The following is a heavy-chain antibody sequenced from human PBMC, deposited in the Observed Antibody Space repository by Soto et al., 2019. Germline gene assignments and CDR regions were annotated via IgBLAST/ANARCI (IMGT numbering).Heavy chain of an antibody. Sequence: GGSLRLSCAASGFNFSSYAMSWVRQAPGKGLEWVSAISGSGCSTYYADSVKGRFTISRDNSKNTLYLQMNSMRAEDTAVYYCAKDVGVWGSYRYSDYWGQGTLVTVSS. CDR3: AKDVGVWGSYRYSDY. CDR2: ISGSGCST. J-gene: IGHJ4*02. D-gene: IGHD3-16*02. CDR1: GFNFSSYA. V-gene: IGHV3-23*01.